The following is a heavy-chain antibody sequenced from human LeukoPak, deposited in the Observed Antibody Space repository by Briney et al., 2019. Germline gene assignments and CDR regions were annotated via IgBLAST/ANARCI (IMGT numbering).Heavy chain of an antibody. D-gene: IGHD1-1*01. CDR3: ARDPLGTWPGFDY. CDR2: ISYDGSNK. CDR1: GFTFSSYA. J-gene: IGHJ4*02. V-gene: IGHV3-30*04. Sequence: SGGSLRLSCAASGFTFSSYAMHWVRQAPGKGLEWVAVISYDGSNKYYADSVKGRFTISRDNSKNTLYLQMNSLRAEDTAVYYCARDPLGTWPGFDYWGQGTLVTVSS.